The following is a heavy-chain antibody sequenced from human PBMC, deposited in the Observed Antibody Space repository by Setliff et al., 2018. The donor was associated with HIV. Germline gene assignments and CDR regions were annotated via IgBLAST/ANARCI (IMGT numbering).Heavy chain of an antibody. V-gene: IGHV3-33*03. D-gene: IGHD3-10*01. CDR3: VRFYYYGSGSYGH. CDR2: IWYDGSNK. Sequence: PGGSLRLSCAASGFTFSSYGMHWVRQAPGKGLEWVAVIWYDGSNKYYVDSVKGRFIISRDNAKNSLYLQMNSLRAEDTAVYYCVRFYYYGSGSYGHWGQGTLVTVSS. CDR1: GFTFSSYG. J-gene: IGHJ4*02.